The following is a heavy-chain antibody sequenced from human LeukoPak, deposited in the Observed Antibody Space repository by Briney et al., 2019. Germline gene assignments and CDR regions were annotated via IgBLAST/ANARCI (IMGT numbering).Heavy chain of an antibody. CDR2: KNPDSGHT. J-gene: IGHJ6*03. D-gene: IGHD1-14*01. Sequence: ASVKVSCKASGYTFTGYYMHWVRQAPGQGLEWMGWKNPDSGHTGYAQKFQGRVTITRDTSISTVYMELSSLRSEDTAVYYCARGRKSGGYFYYMDVWGKGTTVTVSS. CDR3: ARGRKSGGYFYYMDV. CDR1: GYTFTGYY. V-gene: IGHV1-8*03.